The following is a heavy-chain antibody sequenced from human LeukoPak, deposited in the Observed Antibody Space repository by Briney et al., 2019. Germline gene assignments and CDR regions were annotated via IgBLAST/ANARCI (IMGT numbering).Heavy chain of an antibody. V-gene: IGHV1-2*02. Sequence: VASVKVSCKASGYTFSGYYIHWVRQAPGQGLEWMGYIGPHSSATSSPQEFQGRVTMTRDTSMSTAYMELTRLTSDDTAVYYCAREGNGLLSKDFDYWGQGTLVTVSS. CDR1: GYTFSGYY. CDR3: AREGNGLLSKDFDY. D-gene: IGHD2/OR15-2a*01. J-gene: IGHJ4*02. CDR2: IGPHSSAT.